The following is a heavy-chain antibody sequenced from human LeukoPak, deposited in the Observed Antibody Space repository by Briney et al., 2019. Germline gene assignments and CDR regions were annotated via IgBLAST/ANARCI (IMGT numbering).Heavy chain of an antibody. CDR3: AYRIAVAGTQFDY. CDR1: GYTFTSYY. CDR2: INPSGGST. V-gene: IGHV1-46*01. D-gene: IGHD6-19*01. J-gene: IGHJ4*02. Sequence: ASVKVSCKASGYTFTSYYMHWVRQAPGQGLEWMGIINPSGGSTSYAQKFQGRVTMTRDTSTSTVYMELSSRRSEDTAVYYCAYRIAVAGTQFDYWGQGTLVTVSS.